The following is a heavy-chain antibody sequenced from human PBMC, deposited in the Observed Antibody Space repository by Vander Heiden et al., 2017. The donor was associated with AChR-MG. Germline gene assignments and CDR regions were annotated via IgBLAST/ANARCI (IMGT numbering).Heavy chain of an antibody. CDR2: ISGSGGST. CDR1: GSTFTTHA. J-gene: IGHJ4*02. CDR3: AKCPKYYYDSSGYYYGY. V-gene: IGHV3-23*01. Sequence: EVQLLESGGGLVQPGGSLRLSCAASGSTFTTHAMSWVRQAPGKGLEWVSAISGSGGSTYYADSVKGRFTISRDNSKNTLYLQMNSLRAEDTAVYYCAKCPKYYYDSSGYYYGYWGQGTLVTVSS. D-gene: IGHD3-22*01.